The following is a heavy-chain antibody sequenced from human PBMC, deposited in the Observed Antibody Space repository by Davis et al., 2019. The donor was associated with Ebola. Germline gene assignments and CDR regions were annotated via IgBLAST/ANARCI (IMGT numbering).Heavy chain of an antibody. Sequence: MPSETLSLTCSVSGASISSYYWSWIRQPPGKGLEWIGYIYYSGSTNYNPSLKSRVTISVDTSKNQFSLKLSSVTAADTAVYYCAKLQPSYDFWSGYYYYFDYWGQGTLVTVSS. CDR1: GASISSYY. D-gene: IGHD3-3*01. CDR2: IYYSGST. J-gene: IGHJ4*02. CDR3: AKLQPSYDFWSGYYYYFDY. V-gene: IGHV4-59*08.